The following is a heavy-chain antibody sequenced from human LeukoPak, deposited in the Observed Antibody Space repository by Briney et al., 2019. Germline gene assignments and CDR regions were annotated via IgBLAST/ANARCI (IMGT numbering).Heavy chain of an antibody. CDR2: INHSGST. CDR3: ASGYGSGSYFASDI. V-gene: IGHV4-34*01. CDR1: GGSFSGYY. Sequence: PSETLSLTCAVYGGSFSGYYWSWIRQPPGKGLEWIGEINHSGSTNYNPSLKSRVTISVDTSKNQFSLKLSSVTAADTAVYYCASGYGSGSYFASDIWGQGTMVTVSS. D-gene: IGHD3-10*01. J-gene: IGHJ3*02.